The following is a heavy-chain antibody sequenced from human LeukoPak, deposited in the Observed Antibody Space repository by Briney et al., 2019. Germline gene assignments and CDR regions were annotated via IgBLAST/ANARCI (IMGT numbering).Heavy chain of an antibody. V-gene: IGHV4-59*01. CDR3: ASLPIDSSTGTFGWFDP. D-gene: IGHD1-14*01. CDR1: GGSISSYY. CDR2: ISYSGST. J-gene: IGHJ5*02. Sequence: SETLSLTCTVSGGSISSYYWTWIRQPPGKGLEWIARISYSGSTNYNPSLKSRVTISLDSSKNQFSLRLSSVTPADTAAYYCASLPIDSSTGTFGWFDPWGQGTLVTVSS.